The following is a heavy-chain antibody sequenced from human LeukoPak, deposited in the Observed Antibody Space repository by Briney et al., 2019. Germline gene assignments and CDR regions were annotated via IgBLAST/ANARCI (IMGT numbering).Heavy chain of an antibody. D-gene: IGHD6-13*01. Sequence: PSETLSLTCTVSGGSIGSGDYYWSWIRQPPGKGLEWIGYIYYSGSTNYNPSLRSRVTISVDTSKNQFSLKLSSVTAADTAVYYCARDSSIAAAGIRGPWFDPWGQGTLVTVSS. V-gene: IGHV4-61*08. CDR3: ARDSSIAAAGIRGPWFDP. CDR1: GGSIGSGDYY. CDR2: IYYSGST. J-gene: IGHJ5*02.